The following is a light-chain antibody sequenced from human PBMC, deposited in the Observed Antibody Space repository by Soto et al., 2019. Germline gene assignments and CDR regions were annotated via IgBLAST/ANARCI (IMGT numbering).Light chain of an antibody. Sequence: QSALTQPAYVSGSPGQSITISCTGTSSDVGSYNLVSWYQQHPGKAPKLMIYEGSKRPSGVSNRFSGSKSGNTASLTISGLQSEDEADYYCCSYAGSNSPYVFGTGTKVTVL. CDR1: SSDVGSYNL. J-gene: IGLJ1*01. CDR3: CSYAGSNSPYV. V-gene: IGLV2-23*01. CDR2: EGS.